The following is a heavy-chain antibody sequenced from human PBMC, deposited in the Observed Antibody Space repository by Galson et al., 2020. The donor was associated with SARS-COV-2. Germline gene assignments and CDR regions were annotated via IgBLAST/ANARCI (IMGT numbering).Heavy chain of an antibody. V-gene: IGHV3-21*01. D-gene: IGHD3-22*01. J-gene: IGHJ4*02. Sequence: GESLKISCTASGFSFSSYSMNWVRQAPGKGLEWVSSISTYSSYIYYADSVKGRFTISRDNAKNSLYLQLNSLRAEDTAVYYCARDPYYYDSSGDYDDFDYWGQGTLVTVSS. CDR3: ARDPYYYDSSGDYDDFDY. CDR1: GFSFSSYS. CDR2: ISTYSSYI.